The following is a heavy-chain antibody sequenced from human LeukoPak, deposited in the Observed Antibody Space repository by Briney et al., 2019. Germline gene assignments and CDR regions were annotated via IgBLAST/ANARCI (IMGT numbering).Heavy chain of an antibody. J-gene: IGHJ6*02. CDR3: AATLTVTTGSTYYGMDV. CDR1: GFTFTSSS. V-gene: IGHV1-58*01. D-gene: IGHD4-17*01. CDR2: IVVGSGNT. Sequence: VASVKVSCKASGFTFTSSSVQWVRQARGQRLEWIGWIVVGSGNTNYAQKFQERVTITRDMSTSTAYMELSSLRSEDTAVYYCAATLTVTTGSTYYGMDVWGQGTTVTVSS.